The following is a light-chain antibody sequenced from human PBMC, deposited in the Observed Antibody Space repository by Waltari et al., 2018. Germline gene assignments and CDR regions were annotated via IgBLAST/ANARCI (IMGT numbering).Light chain of an antibody. V-gene: IGLV1-44*01. CDR3: AAWDDSLNAWV. CDR2: TDT. CDR1: SSNIGAYG. J-gene: IGLJ3*02. Sequence: QSVLPQPPSTSETPGQRVTISCSGSSSNIGAYGVNWYPQVPGTAPKLLIRTDTQRPSGVPARFSGSKSGTSASLAISGLQSEDEANYFCAAWDDSLNAWVFGGGTKLTVL.